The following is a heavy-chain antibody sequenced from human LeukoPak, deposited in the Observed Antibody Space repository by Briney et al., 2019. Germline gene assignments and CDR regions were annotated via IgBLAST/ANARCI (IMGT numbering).Heavy chain of an antibody. J-gene: IGHJ4*02. D-gene: IGHD3-10*01. CDR2: VYYSGST. CDR1: GGSISSYY. CDR3: ARGGAPFDY. V-gene: IGHV4-59*01. Sequence: SETLSLTCTVSGGSISSYYWSWIRQPPGKGLEWIGYVYYSGSTNYNLSLKSRVTISVDTSKNQFSLKLSSMTAADTAVYYCARGGAPFDYWGQGTLVTVSS.